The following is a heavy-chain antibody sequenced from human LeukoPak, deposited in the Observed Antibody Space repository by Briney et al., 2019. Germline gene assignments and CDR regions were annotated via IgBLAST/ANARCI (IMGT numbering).Heavy chain of an antibody. CDR1: GFTFSSYA. CDR2: VSGSGDST. Sequence: PGGSLRISCAASGFTFSSYAMNWVRQAPGKGLEWVSTVSGSGDSTYYADSVKGRFTISRDNSKNTLYLQMNSLRAEDTAVYYCARGPSGYHNTGGQGTLVTVSS. CDR3: ARGPSGYHNT. D-gene: IGHD5-12*01. J-gene: IGHJ4*02. V-gene: IGHV3-23*01.